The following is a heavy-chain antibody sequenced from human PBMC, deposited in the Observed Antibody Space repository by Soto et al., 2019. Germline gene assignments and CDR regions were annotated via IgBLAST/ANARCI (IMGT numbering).Heavy chain of an antibody. CDR2: IIPIFGTA. V-gene: IGHV1-69*01. Sequence: QVQLVQSGAEVKKPGSSVKVSCEASGGTFSTYTITWVRQAPGQGLEWMGGIIPIFGTANYPQKLQGRVTITADESTSTAYMEMSSLRSEDTAVYYCARSQDSSGYWNNCFDPWGQGTLVTVSS. CDR1: GGTFSTYT. J-gene: IGHJ5*02. CDR3: ARSQDSSGYWNNCFDP. D-gene: IGHD3-22*01.